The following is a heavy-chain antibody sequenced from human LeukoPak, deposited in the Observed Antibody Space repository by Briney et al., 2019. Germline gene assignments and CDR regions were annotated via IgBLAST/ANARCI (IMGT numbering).Heavy chain of an antibody. CDR3: AKATEQWLAYYFDY. V-gene: IGHV3-23*01. J-gene: IGHJ4*02. D-gene: IGHD6-19*01. CDR2: ISGSGGST. Sequence: PGGSLRLSCAASNFTFSSYAMSWVRQAPEKGLEWVSAISGSGGSTYYADSVKGRFTISRDNSKNTLCLQMNSLRAEDSAVYYCAKATEQWLAYYFDYWGQGTLVTVSS. CDR1: NFTFSSYA.